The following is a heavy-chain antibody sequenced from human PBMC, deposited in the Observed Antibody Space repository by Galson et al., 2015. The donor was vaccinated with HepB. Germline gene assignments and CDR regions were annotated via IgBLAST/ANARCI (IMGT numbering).Heavy chain of an antibody. D-gene: IGHD2-2*01. CDR1: GFTFSSYS. V-gene: IGHV3-21*01. Sequence: SLRLSCAASGFTFSSYSMNWVRQAPGKGLEWVSSISSSSSYIYYADSVKGRFTISRDNAKNSLYLQMNSLRAEDTAVYYCARATGNGLVVPVLWGQGTTVTVSS. CDR3: ARATGNGLVVPVL. CDR2: ISSSSSYI. J-gene: IGHJ6*02.